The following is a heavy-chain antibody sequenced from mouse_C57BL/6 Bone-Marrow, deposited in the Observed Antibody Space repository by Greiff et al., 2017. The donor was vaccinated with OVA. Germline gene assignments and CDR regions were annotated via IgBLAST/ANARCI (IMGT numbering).Heavy chain of an antibody. CDR1: GYSITSGYD. J-gene: IGHJ1*03. D-gene: IGHD2-1*01. CDR3: ARCGNEGYRYFDD. V-gene: IGHV3-1*01. Sequence: DVQLQESGPGMVKPSQSLSLTCTVTGYSITSGYDWHWIRHFPGNKLEWMGYISYSGSTNYNPSLKSRISITHDTSKNHFFLKLNSVTTEDTATYYCARCGNEGYRYFDDWGTGTTVTVAS. CDR2: ISYSGST.